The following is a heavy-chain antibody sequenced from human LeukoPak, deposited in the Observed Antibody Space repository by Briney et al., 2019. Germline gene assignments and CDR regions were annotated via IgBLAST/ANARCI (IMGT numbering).Heavy chain of an antibody. CDR1: GGSFSGNY. J-gene: IGHJ4*02. CDR2: VNHSGST. V-gene: IGHV4-34*01. Sequence: PSETLSLTCAVYGGSFSGNYWSWIRQPPGKGLDWIGEVNHSGSTSYNPSLKSRVTISVDTSKNQFSLKLGSVTAADTAVYYCARLYGSGSYYRHWGQGAMVTVSS. CDR3: ARLYGSGSYYRH. D-gene: IGHD3-10*01.